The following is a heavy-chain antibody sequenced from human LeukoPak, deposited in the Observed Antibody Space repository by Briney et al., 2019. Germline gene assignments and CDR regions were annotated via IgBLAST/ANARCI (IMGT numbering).Heavy chain of an antibody. Sequence: GESLKISCKGSGYSFTSYWIGSVRQMPGKGLEWIGIIYPGDSDTRYSPSFQGQVTISADKSNSTAYLQWSSLKASDTAMYYCARRQASCTNGVCYTLYGMDVWGQGTTVTVSS. D-gene: IGHD2-8*01. CDR2: IYPGDSDT. CDR3: ARRQASCTNGVCYTLYGMDV. J-gene: IGHJ6*02. CDR1: GYSFTSYW. V-gene: IGHV5-51*01.